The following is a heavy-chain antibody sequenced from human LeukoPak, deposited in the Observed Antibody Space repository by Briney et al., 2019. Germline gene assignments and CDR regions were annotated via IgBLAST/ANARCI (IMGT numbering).Heavy chain of an antibody. CDR1: GFTFSSYA. Sequence: GGSLRLSCAASGFTFSSYAMSWVRQAPGKGLEWVSAISGSGGSTYYADSAKGRFTISRDNSKNTLYLQMNSLRAEDTAVYYCAKDWYYDYVWGSYQFDYWGQGTLVTVSS. V-gene: IGHV3-23*01. CDR2: ISGSGGST. J-gene: IGHJ4*02. CDR3: AKDWYYDYVWGSYQFDY. D-gene: IGHD3-16*02.